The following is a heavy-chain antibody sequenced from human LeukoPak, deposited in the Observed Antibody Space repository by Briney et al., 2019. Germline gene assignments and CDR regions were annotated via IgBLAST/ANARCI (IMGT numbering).Heavy chain of an antibody. CDR1: GFTFSIYD. D-gene: IGHD3-22*01. Sequence: GGSLRLSCAASGFTFSIYDMHWVRQATGKGLEWVSAISGSGGSTYYADSVKGRFTISRDNSKNTLYLQMNSLRAEDTAVYYCAKSPGSSGYHPVLDYWGQGTLVTVSS. CDR2: ISGSGGST. CDR3: AKSPGSSGYHPVLDY. J-gene: IGHJ4*02. V-gene: IGHV3-23*01.